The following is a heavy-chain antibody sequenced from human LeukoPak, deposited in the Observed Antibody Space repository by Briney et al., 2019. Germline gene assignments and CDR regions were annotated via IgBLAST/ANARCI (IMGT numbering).Heavy chain of an antibody. CDR3: ARRDYDFWSGYYSRYSAAGTWFDP. D-gene: IGHD3-3*01. V-gene: IGHV4-39*07. Sequence: SETLSLTCTVSGDSISSSGYYWDWIRQPPGKGLEWIASIYYSGSTYYNPSLKSRVTISVDTSKNQFSLKLSSVTAADTAVYYCARRDYDFWSGYYSRYSAAGTWFDPWGQGTLVTVSS. CDR2: IYYSGST. J-gene: IGHJ5*02. CDR1: GDSISSSGYY.